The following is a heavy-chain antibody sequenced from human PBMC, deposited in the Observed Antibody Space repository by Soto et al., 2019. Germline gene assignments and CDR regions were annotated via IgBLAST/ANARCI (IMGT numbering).Heavy chain of an antibody. CDR3: ASGASRWYPYFFAS. CDR1: EGTFNSYA. V-gene: IGHV1-69*01. CDR2: IIPYYNTL. D-gene: IGHD6-13*01. Sequence: QAQLVQSGAEVRKPGSSVKLSCKASEGTFNSYAIAWVRQAPGQGLEWMGGIIPYYNTLNYAQKFQDRVTITADDSTNTVYMALSSRRSDDTAVYFCASGASRWYPYFFASWAQGTLVTVSS. J-gene: IGHJ4*02.